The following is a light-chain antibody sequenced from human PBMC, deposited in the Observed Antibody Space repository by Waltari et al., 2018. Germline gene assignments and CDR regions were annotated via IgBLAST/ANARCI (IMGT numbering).Light chain of an antibody. Sequence: SYELTQPSSVSVSPGQTARITCSGEVLAKKKYARWFQQKPGQAPVLVIYKDSERPAGIPERFSGSSSGTTVTLTISGAQVEDEADYYCYSAADNNLVFGGGTKLTVL. CDR1: VLAKKKY. J-gene: IGLJ2*01. CDR3: YSAADNNLV. CDR2: KDS. V-gene: IGLV3-27*01.